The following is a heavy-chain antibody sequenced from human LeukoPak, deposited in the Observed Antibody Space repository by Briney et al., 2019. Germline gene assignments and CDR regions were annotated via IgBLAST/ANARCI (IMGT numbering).Heavy chain of an antibody. CDR1: GFTFDDYG. CDR3: ARDSDYYGSGSYYIPNWFDP. V-gene: IGHV3-20*04. CDR2: INWNGGST. Sequence: AGGSLRLSCAASGFTFDDYGMSRVRQAPGKGLEWVSGINWNGGSTGYADSVKGRFTISRDNAKNSLYLQMNSLRAEDTALYYCARDSDYYGSGSYYIPNWFDPWGQGTLVTVSS. J-gene: IGHJ5*02. D-gene: IGHD3-10*01.